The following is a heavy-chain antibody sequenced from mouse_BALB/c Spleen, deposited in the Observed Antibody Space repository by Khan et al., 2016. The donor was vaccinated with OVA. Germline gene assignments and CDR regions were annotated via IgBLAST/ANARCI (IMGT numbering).Heavy chain of an antibody. Sequence: QVQLQQSGAELARPGASVKMSCKASGYTFTNYTIHWVKQRPGQGLEWIGYINPSSGYTNYNQNYNDEATLTTDRSSSTAYMQLSWLTSDDSAVYYCVRIPIPLYHFDYWGQGTTLTVSS. CDR3: VRIPIPLYHFDY. CDR1: GYTFTNYT. CDR2: INPSSGYT. V-gene: IGHV1-4*01. J-gene: IGHJ2*01.